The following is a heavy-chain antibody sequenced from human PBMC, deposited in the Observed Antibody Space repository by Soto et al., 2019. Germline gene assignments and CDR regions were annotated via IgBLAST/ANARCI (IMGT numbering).Heavy chain of an antibody. V-gene: IGHV4-30-2*01. CDR2: IYHSGST. Sequence: QLQLQESGSGLVKPSQTLSPTCAVSGRSISSGGYSWSWIRQPPGKGLEWIGYIYHSGSTYYNPSIKRRVTISVGWSNYQFSLTLCSVTAADTAVYYCARVPGPWGEGTLVTVSS. CDR3: ARVPGP. CDR1: GRSISSGGYS. J-gene: IGHJ5*02.